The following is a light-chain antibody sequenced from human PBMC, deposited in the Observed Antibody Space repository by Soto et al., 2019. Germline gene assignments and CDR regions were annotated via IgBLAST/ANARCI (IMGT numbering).Light chain of an antibody. CDR3: QQSYSSWT. Sequence: DIQMTQSPSTLSASAGDRVTITCRAGQSINNYLSWYQQKPGKAPKLLIYAASSLQGGVPSRFSGSRSGTDFTLTISSLQPEDFATYYCQQSYSSWTFGQGTKVDIK. J-gene: IGKJ1*01. CDR2: AAS. CDR1: QSINNY. V-gene: IGKV1-39*01.